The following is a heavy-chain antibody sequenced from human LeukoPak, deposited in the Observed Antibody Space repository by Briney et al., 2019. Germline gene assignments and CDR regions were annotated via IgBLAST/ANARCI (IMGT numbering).Heavy chain of an antibody. J-gene: IGHJ4*02. CDR2: MNPNSGGT. CDR3: ARTTRITIFGVVIHKGGYFDY. V-gene: IGHV1-2*02. CDR1: GYTFTSYD. Sequence: ASVKVSCKASGYTFTSYDINWVRQATGQGLEWMGWMNPNSGGTNYAQKFQGRVTMTRDTSISTAYMELSRLRSDDTAVYYCARTTRITIFGVVIHKGGYFDYWGQGTLVTVSS. D-gene: IGHD3-3*01.